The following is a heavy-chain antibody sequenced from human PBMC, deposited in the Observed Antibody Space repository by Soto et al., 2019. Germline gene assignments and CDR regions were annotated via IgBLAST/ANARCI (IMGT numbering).Heavy chain of an antibody. J-gene: IGHJ6*02. Sequence: ASVKVSCNTSDYTFTSYVISWVRQAPGQGLEWMGWISAYNGNTNYAQKLQGRVIMTTDTSTSTVYMELRSLRSDDTAVYYCARDAVHCSGGGCYSSPNYYGMDVWGQGTTVTVSS. V-gene: IGHV1-18*01. D-gene: IGHD2-15*01. CDR2: ISAYNGNT. CDR3: ARDAVHCSGGGCYSSPNYYGMDV. CDR1: DYTFTSYV.